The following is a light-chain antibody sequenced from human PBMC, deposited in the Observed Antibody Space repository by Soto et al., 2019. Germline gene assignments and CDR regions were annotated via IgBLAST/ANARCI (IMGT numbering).Light chain of an antibody. Sequence: DIVMTQSPLSLPVTPGEPASISCRSSQSLLHSNGYNYLDWYLQKPGQSPQLLIYLGSSRASGVPDRFSGSGSDTDFTLKISRVEAEDVGVYYCMEALQSPLTFGGGTKVDIK. V-gene: IGKV2-28*01. CDR3: MEALQSPLT. J-gene: IGKJ4*01. CDR1: QSLLHSNGYNY. CDR2: LGS.